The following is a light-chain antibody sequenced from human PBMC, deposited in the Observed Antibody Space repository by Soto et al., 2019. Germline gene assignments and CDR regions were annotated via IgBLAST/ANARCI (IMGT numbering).Light chain of an antibody. CDR2: EVS. CDR3: SSYSGSNNLGV. J-gene: IGLJ3*02. V-gene: IGLV2-8*01. CDR1: SSDIGGYNY. Sequence: QSALTQPPSASGSPGQSVTISCTGTSSDIGGYNYVSWYQHHPGKAPKVMIYEVSQRPSGVPDRFSGSKSGNTASLTVSGLQPEDEADYYCSSYSGSNNLGVFGGGTKLTVL.